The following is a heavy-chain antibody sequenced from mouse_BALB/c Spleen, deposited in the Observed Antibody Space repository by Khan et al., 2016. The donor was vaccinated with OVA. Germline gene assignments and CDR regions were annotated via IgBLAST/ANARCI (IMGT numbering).Heavy chain of an antibody. CDR1: GFTFSNYA. J-gene: IGHJ3*01. V-gene: IGHV5-6-5*01. CDR3: ARDYWFAY. Sequence: EVELVESGGGLVQPGGSLKLSCAASGFTFSNYAMSWVRQTPEKRLEWVASIRSGGSTYYPDSVKGRFTISRDNARNILYLQMSSLRSEDTAMYYCARDYWFAYWGQGTLVTVSA. CDR2: IRSGGST.